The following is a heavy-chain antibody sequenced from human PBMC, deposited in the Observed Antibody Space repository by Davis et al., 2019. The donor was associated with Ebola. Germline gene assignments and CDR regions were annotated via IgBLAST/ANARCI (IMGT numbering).Heavy chain of an antibody. CDR3: ASPSSSSTQWVPHYFDY. CDR2: ISSSSSYI. D-gene: IGHD6-13*01. J-gene: IGHJ4*02. Sequence: GESLKISCAASGFTFSSYSMNWVRQAPGKGLEWVSSISSSSSYIYYADSVKGRFTISRDNAKNSLYLQMNSLRAEDTAVYYCASPSSSSTQWVPHYFDYWGQGTLVTVSS. CDR1: GFTFSSYS. V-gene: IGHV3-21*01.